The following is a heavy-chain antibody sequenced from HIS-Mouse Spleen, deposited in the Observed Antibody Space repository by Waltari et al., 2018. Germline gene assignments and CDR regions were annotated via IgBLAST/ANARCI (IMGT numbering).Heavy chain of an antibody. D-gene: IGHD6-13*01. CDR1: GGSISSSSYY. Sequence: QLQLQESGPGLVKPSETLSLTCTVSGGSISSSSYYWGWIRQPPGKGLEWIGSIYYSGTTDSNPSPRRRVTISVDTSKNQFSLKLSSVTAADTAVYYCAREIPYSSSWYDWYSDLWGRGTLVTVSS. J-gene: IGHJ2*01. V-gene: IGHV4-39*07. CDR3: AREIPYSSSWYDWYSDL. CDR2: IYYSGTT.